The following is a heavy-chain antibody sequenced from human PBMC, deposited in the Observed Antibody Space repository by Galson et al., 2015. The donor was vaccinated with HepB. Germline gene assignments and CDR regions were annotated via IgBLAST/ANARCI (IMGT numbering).Heavy chain of an antibody. Sequence: SLRLSCAASGFTFSSYALHWVRQAPGKGLEWVSFISYDGSNKYYADSVEGRFAISRDNSKNTLYLQMNSLRAEDTALYYCARERVAYCGGDCPLAFDIWGQGTMVTVSS. CDR1: GFTFSSYA. J-gene: IGHJ3*02. V-gene: IGHV3-30*09. D-gene: IGHD2-21*02. CDR2: ISYDGSNK. CDR3: ARERVAYCGGDCPLAFDI.